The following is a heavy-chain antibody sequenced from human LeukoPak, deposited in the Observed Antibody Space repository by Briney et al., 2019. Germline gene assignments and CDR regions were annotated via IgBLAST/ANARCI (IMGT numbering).Heavy chain of an antibody. D-gene: IGHD3-22*01. CDR3: AGEDYFDSSGYASWRFDI. CDR1: GVSISDYY. CDR2: VYYSGNI. Sequence: SETLSLTCTVSGVSISDYYWTWLRQPPGKGLEWIGHVYYSGNIIYNPSLKSRVTISVDTSKNQFSLKLTSVTTADTAVYYCAGEDYFDSSGYASWRFDIWGQGTMVTVSS. V-gene: IGHV4-59*01. J-gene: IGHJ3*02.